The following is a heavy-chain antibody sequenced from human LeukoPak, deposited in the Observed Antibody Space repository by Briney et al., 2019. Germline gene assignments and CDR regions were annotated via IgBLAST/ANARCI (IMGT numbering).Heavy chain of an antibody. CDR3: ARDLLFSGWYEDY. CDR2: INPNSGGT. J-gene: IGHJ4*02. Sequence: ASVKVSCKASGYTFTGYYMHWVRKAPGQGLEWMGRINPNSGGTNYAQKFQGRVTMTRDTSISTAYMELSRLRSDDTAVYYCARDLLFSGWYEDYWGQGTLVTVSS. V-gene: IGHV1-2*06. CDR1: GYTFTGYY. D-gene: IGHD6-19*01.